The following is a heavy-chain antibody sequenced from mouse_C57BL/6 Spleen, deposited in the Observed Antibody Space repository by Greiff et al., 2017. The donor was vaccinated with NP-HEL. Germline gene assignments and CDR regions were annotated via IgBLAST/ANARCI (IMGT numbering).Heavy chain of an antibody. CDR3: ARGYDYDAAIDY. J-gene: IGHJ4*01. V-gene: IGHV1-64*01. CDR2: IHPNSGST. CDR1: GYTFTSYW. D-gene: IGHD2-4*01. Sequence: QVQLQQSGAELVKPGASVKLSCKASGYTFTSYWMHWVKQRPGQGLEWIGMIHPNSGSTNYNEKFKSKATLTVDKSSSTAYMQLSSLTSEDSAVYYCARGYDYDAAIDYWGQGTSVTVSS.